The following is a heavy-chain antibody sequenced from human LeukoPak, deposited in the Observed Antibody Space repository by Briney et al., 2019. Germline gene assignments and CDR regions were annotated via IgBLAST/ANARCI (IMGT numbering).Heavy chain of an antibody. V-gene: IGHV4-31*03. CDR1: GGSISSGNYY. CDR3: ARDLGGSYYTGFDY. Sequence: PSETLSLTCTVSGGSISSGNYYWSWIRQHPGKGLEWIGSIYYSGSTYYNPSLKSRLTISVDTSKNQFSLKLSSVTAADTAVYYCARDLGGSYYTGFDYWGQGTLVTVSS. J-gene: IGHJ4*02. CDR2: IYYSGST. D-gene: IGHD1-26*01.